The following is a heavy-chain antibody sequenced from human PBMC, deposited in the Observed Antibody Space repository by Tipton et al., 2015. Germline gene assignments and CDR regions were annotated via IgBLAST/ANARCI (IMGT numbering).Heavy chain of an antibody. CDR2: IISLFGTP. V-gene: IGHV1-69*01. CDR3: ARGTPKEHIDAIGGRHVGYPFNF. J-gene: IGHJ3*01. CDR1: GGTFRSSG. Sequence: QSGPEVKKPGSSVKVSCEASGGTFRSSGINWVRQAPGQGLEWMGGIISLFGTPSYAQKFQGRVIITADESTNTVYMELTSLRSDDTAVYYCARGTPKEHIDAIGGRHVGYPFNFWGQGTMVSVSS. D-gene: IGHD1/OR15-1a*01.